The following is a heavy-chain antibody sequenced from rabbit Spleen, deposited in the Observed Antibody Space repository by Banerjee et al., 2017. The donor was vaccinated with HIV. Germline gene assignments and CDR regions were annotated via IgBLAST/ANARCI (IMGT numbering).Heavy chain of an antibody. V-gene: IGHV1S45*01. CDR2: INTYTGKP. CDR1: GFSFSDRDV. CDR3: ARGSATMTMVITGYYLTL. D-gene: IGHD2-1*01. J-gene: IGHJ4*01. Sequence: QEQLVESGGGLVKPEGSLTLTCKASGFSFSDRDVMCWVRQAPGKGLQWIACINTYTGKPVYATWAKGRFTISRTSSTTVTLQMTSLTAADTATYFCARGSATMTMVITGYYLTLWGQGTLVTVS.